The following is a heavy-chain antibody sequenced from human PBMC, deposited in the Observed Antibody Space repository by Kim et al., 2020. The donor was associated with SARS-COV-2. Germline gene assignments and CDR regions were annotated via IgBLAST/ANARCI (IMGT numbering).Heavy chain of an antibody. V-gene: IGHV3-23*01. J-gene: IGHJ6*02. CDR3: AKGAEWEPYVLYYSMDV. Sequence: VKSRFTSSRDNAKNTLYLQMNTLRAEYTAVYYCAKGAEWEPYVLYYSMDVWGQGTTVTVSS. D-gene: IGHD1-26*01.